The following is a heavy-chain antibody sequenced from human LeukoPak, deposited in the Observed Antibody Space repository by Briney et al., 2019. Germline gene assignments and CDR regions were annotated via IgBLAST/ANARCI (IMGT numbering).Heavy chain of an antibody. V-gene: IGHV3-15*01. CDR2: IKSKTAGGTT. Sequence: GGSLRLSCAASGFTFSNAWMNWFRQAPGKGLEWVGRIKSKTAGGTTDYGAPVKGRFIISRDDSKNTLSLQMDSLKNEDTAVYYCTTVWVGAFDIWGRGTMVTVSS. CDR1: GFTFSNAW. J-gene: IGHJ3*02. D-gene: IGHD1-26*01. CDR3: TTVWVGAFDI.